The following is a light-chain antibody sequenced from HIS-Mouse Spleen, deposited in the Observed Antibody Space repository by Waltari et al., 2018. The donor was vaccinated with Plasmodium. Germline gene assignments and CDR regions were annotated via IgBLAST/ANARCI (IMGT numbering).Light chain of an antibody. V-gene: IGLV3-1*01. CDR3: QAWDSSTVV. CDR1: KLGDKY. CDR2: QDS. J-gene: IGLJ2*01. Sequence: SYELTQPPSVSVSPGQTASITCSGDKLGDKYACWYQQKPGQSPVLVIYQDSKRPSGIPERFSGSNSGNTGTLTIGGTQAMDEADYYCQAWDSSTVVFGGGTKLTVL.